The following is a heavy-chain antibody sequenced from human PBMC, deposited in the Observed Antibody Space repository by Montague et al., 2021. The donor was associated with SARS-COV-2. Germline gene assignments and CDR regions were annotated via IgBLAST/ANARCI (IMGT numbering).Heavy chain of an antibody. J-gene: IGHJ4*02. CDR1: GGSISSYY. Sequence: ETLSLTCTVSGGSISSYYWSWIRQPPGKGLEWIGYIYYSGSTNYNLSLKGRVTISVDTSKNQFSLKLSSVTAADTAVYYCARDLGDYWGQGTLVTVSS. CDR3: ARDLGDY. V-gene: IGHV4-59*13. CDR2: IYYSGST.